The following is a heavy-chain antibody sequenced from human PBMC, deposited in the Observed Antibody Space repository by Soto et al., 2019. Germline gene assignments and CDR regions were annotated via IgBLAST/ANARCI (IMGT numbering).Heavy chain of an antibody. V-gene: IGHV4-34*01. CDR2: INHSGST. CDR1: GGSFSGYY. Sequence: QVQLQQWGAGLLKPSETLSLTCAVYGGSFSGYYWSWIRQPPGKGLEWIGEINHSGSTNYNPSLKSRVTISVDMSKNQFSLKLSSVTAADTAVYYCARGFVFIYWGQGTLVTVSS. J-gene: IGHJ4*02. CDR3: ARGFVFIY. D-gene: IGHD3-16*01.